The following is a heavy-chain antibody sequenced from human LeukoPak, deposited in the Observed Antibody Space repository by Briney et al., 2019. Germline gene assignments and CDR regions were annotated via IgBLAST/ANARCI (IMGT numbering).Heavy chain of an antibody. CDR1: GFTFNNYA. V-gene: IGHV3-20*01. D-gene: IGHD2-2*01. Sequence: PGGSLRLSCAASGFTFNNYAMTWVRQTPGKGPEWVSLISWKGDTTAYAESVRGRFTISRDNAKNSHYLHMNSLRPEDTAFYHCARHRCSSTTCSFDSWGQGSLVTVSS. J-gene: IGHJ4*02. CDR2: ISWKGDTT. CDR3: ARHRCSSTTCSFDS.